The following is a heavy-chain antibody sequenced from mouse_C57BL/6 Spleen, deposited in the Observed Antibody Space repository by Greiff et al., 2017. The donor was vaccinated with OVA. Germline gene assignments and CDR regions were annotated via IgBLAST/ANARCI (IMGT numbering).Heavy chain of an antibody. V-gene: IGHV1-26*01. D-gene: IGHD1-1*01. J-gene: IGHJ2*01. CDR1: GYTFTDYY. Sequence: EVQLQQSGPELVKPGASVKISCKASGYTFTDYYMNWVKQSHGKSLEWIGDINPNNGGTSYNQKFKGKATLTVDKSSSTAYMELRSLTSEDAAVYYYEGGIYYYGSSYYFDYWGQGTTLTVSA. CDR3: EGGIYYYGSSYYFDY. CDR2: INPNNGGT.